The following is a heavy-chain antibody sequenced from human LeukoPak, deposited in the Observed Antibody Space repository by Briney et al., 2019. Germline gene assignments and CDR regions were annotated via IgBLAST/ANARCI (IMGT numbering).Heavy chain of an antibody. CDR1: GIPFSDYY. CDR2: ISSSSSYT. V-gene: IGHV3-11*03. D-gene: IGHD6-13*01. J-gene: IGHJ4*02. Sequence: GGSLRLSCVVSGIPFSDYYMNWIRQAPGKGLEWISYISSSSSYTDYADSVKGRFTISRDNAQNALFLQMNSLRVEDTAVYYYAAGTAADYWGQGTLVTVSS. CDR3: AAGTAADY.